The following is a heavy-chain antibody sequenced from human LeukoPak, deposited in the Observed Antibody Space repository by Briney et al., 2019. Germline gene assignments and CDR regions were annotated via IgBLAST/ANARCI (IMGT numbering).Heavy chain of an antibody. J-gene: IGHJ4*02. CDR3: ARAQTYGDSRLLLDF. Sequence: GGCLRLSCAASGVTFGNYGMSWVRRAPGRGLEWGSGINWNGGSTGYADSVEGRFTISRDNAQNSQYLPMNSLRVEDTALYYCARAQTYGDSRLLLDFWGQGTLVTVSS. CDR1: GVTFGNYG. D-gene: IGHD4-17*01. CDR2: INWNGGST. V-gene: IGHV3-20*04.